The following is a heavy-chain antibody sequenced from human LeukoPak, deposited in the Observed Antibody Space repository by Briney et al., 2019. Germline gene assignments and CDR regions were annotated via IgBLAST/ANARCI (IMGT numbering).Heavy chain of an antibody. D-gene: IGHD3/OR15-3a*01. Sequence: SETLSLTCTVSGDSVTSGGYHWSWLRQHPGKGLEWIGHIDCTEDTHYNPSLMSRLTISRDTSKNHFSLKLSSVTAADTAVYYCARSRTWTLDYWGQGTLVTVSS. CDR3: ARSRTWTLDY. J-gene: IGHJ4*02. CDR2: IDCTEDT. V-gene: IGHV4-31*03. CDR1: GDSVTSGGYH.